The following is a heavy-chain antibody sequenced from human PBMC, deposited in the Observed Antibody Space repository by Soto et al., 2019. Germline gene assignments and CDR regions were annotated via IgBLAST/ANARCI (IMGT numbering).Heavy chain of an antibody. Sequence: PSETLSLTCAVYGGSFSGYDWTWIRQPPGTGLEWIGEINHSGSSNYNPSLKSRVTISVDTSKNQFSLKLSSVTAADTAVYYCARGSTGYSGSWYRYWGQGTLVTVS. D-gene: IGHD6-13*01. CDR3: ARGSTGYSGSWYRY. J-gene: IGHJ4*02. CDR1: GGSFSGYD. V-gene: IGHV4-34*01. CDR2: INHSGSS.